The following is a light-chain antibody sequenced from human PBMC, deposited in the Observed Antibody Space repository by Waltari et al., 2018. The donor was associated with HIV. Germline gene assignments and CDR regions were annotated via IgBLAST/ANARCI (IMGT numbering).Light chain of an antibody. J-gene: IGKJ4*01. CDR3: QQYGYWPGLT. CDR1: QSVSTN. CDR2: GAS. V-gene: IGKV3-15*01. Sequence: ELVMTQSPATLSVSPGERATLSCRASQSVSTNLAWYQQKPGQAPRLLIYGASTRAIGLPARFSGSGSGTEFTLTISSLESEDFAVYYCQQYGYWPGLTFGGGTKVEIK.